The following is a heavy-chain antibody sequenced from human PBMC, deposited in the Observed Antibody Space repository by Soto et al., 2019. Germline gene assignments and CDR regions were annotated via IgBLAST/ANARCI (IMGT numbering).Heavy chain of an antibody. CDR3: ARLYGARFDP. V-gene: IGHV4-59*01. J-gene: IGHJ5*02. D-gene: IGHD3-10*01. Sequence: QVQLQESGPGLVKPSETLSLTCTVSAGSLSDKYWSWVRQPPGQGLEWIGYIHYSGTTHYNASLKSRVTISMDMSQNRFSLNLRSVTAADAAVYYCARLYGARFDPWGQGTLVTVSS. CDR1: AGSLSDKY. CDR2: IHYSGTT.